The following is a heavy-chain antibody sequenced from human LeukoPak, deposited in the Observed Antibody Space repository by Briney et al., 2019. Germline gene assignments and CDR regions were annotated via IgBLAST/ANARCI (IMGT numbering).Heavy chain of an antibody. V-gene: IGHV3-30*02. J-gene: IGHJ4*02. CDR3: ARGPGTSRVGELLRY. CDR2: IQNHGNHK. Sequence: PGGSLRLSCAASGFSFSTHGMRWVRQAPGKGLEWVTFIQNHGNHKRYADSVKGRFTVSRDNSKNTLHLQINSLLGEDTAMDYCARGPGTSRVGELLRYWGQGTLVTVSS. D-gene: IGHD3-10*01. CDR1: GFSFSTHG.